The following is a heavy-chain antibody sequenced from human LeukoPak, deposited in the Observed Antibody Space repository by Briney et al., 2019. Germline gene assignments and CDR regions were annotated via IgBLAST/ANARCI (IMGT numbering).Heavy chain of an antibody. J-gene: IGHJ4*02. Sequence: GGSLRLSCAASGFIFDDYGMSWVRQAPGKGLEWVSTINWNGGSTGYADSVKGRFIISRDNAKNSLYLQMNSLRAEDTALYYCAREFGLAGPYLDYWGQGSLVAVSS. CDR2: INWNGGST. D-gene: IGHD3-3*01. V-gene: IGHV3-20*04. CDR3: AREFGLAGPYLDY. CDR1: GFIFDDYG.